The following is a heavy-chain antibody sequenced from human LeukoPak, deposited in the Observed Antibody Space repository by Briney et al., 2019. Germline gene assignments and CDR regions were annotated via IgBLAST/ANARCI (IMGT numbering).Heavy chain of an antibody. CDR1: GGSISSGGYY. CDR2: IYYSGST. CDR3: ARELYSSGWYRLDDAFDI. J-gene: IGHJ3*02. V-gene: IGHV4-31*03. D-gene: IGHD6-19*01. Sequence: PSKTLSLTCTVSGGSISSGGYYWSWIRQHPGKGLEWIGYIYYSGSTYYNPSLKSRVTISVDTSKNQFSLKLSSVTAADTAVYYCARELYSSGWYRLDDAFDIWGRGTMVTVSS.